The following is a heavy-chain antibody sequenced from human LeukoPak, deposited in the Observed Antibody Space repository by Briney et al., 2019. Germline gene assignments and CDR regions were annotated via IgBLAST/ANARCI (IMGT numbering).Heavy chain of an antibody. CDR2: MNPNSGNT. V-gene: IGHV1-8*01. D-gene: IGHD2-8*01. CDR1: GYTFTSYD. Sequence: ASVKVSCKASGYTFTSYDINWVRQAPGQGLEWMGWMNPNSGNTGYAQKFQGRVTMTRNTSISTAYMELSSLRSEDTAVYYFARGRGLMVYAMFDYSGQGTLVTVSP. J-gene: IGHJ4*02. CDR3: ARGRGLMVYAMFDY.